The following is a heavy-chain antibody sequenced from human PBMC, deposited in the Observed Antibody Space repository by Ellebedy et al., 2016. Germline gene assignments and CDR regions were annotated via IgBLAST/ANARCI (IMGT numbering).Heavy chain of an antibody. Sequence: GESLKISXAASGFTFSSYTMSWVRQAPGKGLEWVSVIYSGGSTYYADSVKGRFTISRHNSKNTLYLQMNSLRAEDTAVYYCARAPAVYGSGSYVGYYYYYGMDVWGQGTTVTVSS. CDR3: ARAPAVYGSGSYVGYYYYYGMDV. V-gene: IGHV3-53*04. J-gene: IGHJ6*02. D-gene: IGHD3-10*01. CDR1: GFTFSSYT. CDR2: IYSGGST.